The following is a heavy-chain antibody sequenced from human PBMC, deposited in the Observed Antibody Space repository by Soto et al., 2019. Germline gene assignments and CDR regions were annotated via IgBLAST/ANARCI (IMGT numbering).Heavy chain of an antibody. CDR2: ISSSSSYT. V-gene: IGHV3-11*06. J-gene: IGHJ5*02. CDR3: AKETSYCSSTSGLNWFDP. CDR1: GFTFSDYY. Sequence: GGSLRLSCAASGFTFSDYYMSWIRQAPGKGLEWVSYISSSSSYTNYADSVKGRFTISRDNAKNSLYLQMNSLRAEDTAVYYCAKETSYCSSTSGLNWFDPWGQGTLVTVSS. D-gene: IGHD2-2*01.